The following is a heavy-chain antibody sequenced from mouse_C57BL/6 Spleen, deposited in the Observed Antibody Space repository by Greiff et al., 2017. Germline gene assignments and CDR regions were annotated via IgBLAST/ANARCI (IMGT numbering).Heavy chain of an antibody. D-gene: IGHD2-10*02. V-gene: IGHV5-9*01. CDR1: GFTFSSYT. CDR3: ARQGYVGAMDY. J-gene: IGHJ4*01. Sequence: EVHLVESGGGLVKPGGSLKLSCAASGFTFSSYTMSWVRQTPEKRLEWVATISGGGGNTYYPDSVKGRFTISRDNAKNTLYLQMSSLRSEDTALYYCARQGYVGAMDYWGQGTSVTVSS. CDR2: ISGGGGNT.